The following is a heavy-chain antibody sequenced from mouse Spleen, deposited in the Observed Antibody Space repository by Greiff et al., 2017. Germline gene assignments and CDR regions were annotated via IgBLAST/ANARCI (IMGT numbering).Heavy chain of an antibody. D-gene: IGHD2-4*01. V-gene: IGHV5-9*01. Sequence: EVMLVESGGGLVKLGGSLKLSCAASGFTFSSYAMSWVRQTPEKRLEWVATISSGGGNTYYPDSVKGRFTISRDNAKNTLYLQMSSLKSEDTAMYYCARHPYDYGFMDYWGQGTSVTVSS. CDR3: ARHPYDYGFMDY. CDR2: ISSGGGNT. CDR1: GFTFSSYA. J-gene: IGHJ4*01.